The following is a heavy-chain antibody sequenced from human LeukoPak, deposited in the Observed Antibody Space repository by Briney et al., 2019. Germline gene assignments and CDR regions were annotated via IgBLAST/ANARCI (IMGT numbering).Heavy chain of an antibody. Sequence: GGSLRLSCETTGFSFTDSPMKWVRQAPGKGVERVSNIRTTAEGAKYAYYAHSVKGRVTISRDDGKNTLYLHMNSLRDDDTAVYYCATDQRYAFDYWGQGILVTASS. V-gene: IGHV3-48*02. CDR1: GFSFTDSP. CDR3: ATDQRYAFDY. CDR2: IRTTAEGAKYA. J-gene: IGHJ4*02. D-gene: IGHD3-9*01.